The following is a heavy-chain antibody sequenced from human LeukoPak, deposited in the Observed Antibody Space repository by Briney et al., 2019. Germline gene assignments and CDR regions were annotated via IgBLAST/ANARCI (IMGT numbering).Heavy chain of an antibody. CDR3: ARGILGRYYFDY. D-gene: IGHD3-3*02. CDR1: GGSISSYY. CDR2: IYYSGST. Sequence: SETLSLTCTVSGGSISSYYWSWIRQPPGKGLEWIGYIYYSGSTNYNPSLKSRVTISVDTSKNQFSLKLTSVTAADTAVYYCARGILGRYYFDYWGQGTLVTVSS. J-gene: IGHJ4*02. V-gene: IGHV4-59*01.